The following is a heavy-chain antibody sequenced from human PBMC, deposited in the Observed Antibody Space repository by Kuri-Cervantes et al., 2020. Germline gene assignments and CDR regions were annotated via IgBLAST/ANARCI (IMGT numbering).Heavy chain of an antibody. CDR2: IIPIFGTA. CDR3: ARGGAGRWELLRHAFDI. V-gene: IGHV1-69*01. D-gene: IGHD1-26*01. CDR1: GYSFTSYW. Sequence: GGSLRLSCKGSGYSFTSYWIGWVRQAPGQGLEWMGGIIPIFGTANYAQKFQGRVTITADESTSTAYMELSSLRSEDTAVYYCARGGAGRWELLRHAFDIWGQGTMVTVSS. J-gene: IGHJ3*02.